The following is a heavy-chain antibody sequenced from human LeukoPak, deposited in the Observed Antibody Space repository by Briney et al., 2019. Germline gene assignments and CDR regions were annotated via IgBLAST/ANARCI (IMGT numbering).Heavy chain of an antibody. V-gene: IGHV3-30*02. D-gene: IGHD3-3*01. CDR1: GFTLSDYW. Sequence: PGGSLRLSCVASGFTLSDYWISWVRQAPGEGLEWVAFIRYDGSDNHYAESVKGRFTISRDNSKNTLYLQMNSLRAEDTAVYYCAKALEVFWSGYYNPFDYWGRGTLVTVSS. CDR2: IRYDGSDN. CDR3: AKALEVFWSGYYNPFDY. J-gene: IGHJ4*02.